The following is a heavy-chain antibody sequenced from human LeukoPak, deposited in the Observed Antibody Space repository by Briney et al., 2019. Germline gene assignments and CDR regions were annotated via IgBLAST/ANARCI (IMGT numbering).Heavy chain of an antibody. V-gene: IGHV3-11*06. Sequence: GGSLRLSCAASGFSFSDYYMSWIRQAPGKGLEWVSYISSGRSYTHYADSVKGRFTISRDNAKSSLYLQMNSLRAEDTAVYYCSGGSDSDYFFYYGVDVWGRGTTVTVSS. CDR3: SGGSDSDYFFYYGVDV. CDR2: ISSGRSYT. D-gene: IGHD2-8*02. J-gene: IGHJ6*02. CDR1: GFSFSDYY.